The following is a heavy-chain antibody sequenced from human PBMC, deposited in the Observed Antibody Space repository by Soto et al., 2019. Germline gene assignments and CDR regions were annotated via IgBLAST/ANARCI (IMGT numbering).Heavy chain of an antibody. D-gene: IGHD3-22*01. CDR2: INPSGGST. J-gene: IGHJ4*02. Sequence: GASVKVSCKASGYTFTSYYMHWVRQAPGQGLEWMGIINPSGGSTSYAQKFQGRVTMTRDTSTSTVYMELSSLRSEDTAVYYCARDSSSGYYDSSGYYLLDYWGQGTLVTVSS. CDR1: GYTFTSYY. V-gene: IGHV1-46*03. CDR3: ARDSSSGYYDSSGYYLLDY.